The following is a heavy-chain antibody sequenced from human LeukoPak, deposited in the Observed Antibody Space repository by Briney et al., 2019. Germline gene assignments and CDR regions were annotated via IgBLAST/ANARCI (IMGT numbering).Heavy chain of an antibody. J-gene: IGHJ4*02. V-gene: IGHV3-21*01. CDR3: SSSWTSTSAGY. CDR2: ISSSSSYI. Sequence: GGSLRLSCAASGFTFSSYGMHWVRQAPGKGLEWVSSISSSSSYIYYADSVKGRFTISRDNAKNSLYLQMNSLRAEDTAVYYCSSSWTSTSAGYWGQGTLVTVSS. CDR1: GFTFSSYG. D-gene: IGHD6-13*01.